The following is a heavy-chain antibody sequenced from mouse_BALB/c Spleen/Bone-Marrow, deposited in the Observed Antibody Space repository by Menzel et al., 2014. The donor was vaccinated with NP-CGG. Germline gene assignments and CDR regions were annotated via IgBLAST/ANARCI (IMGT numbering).Heavy chain of an antibody. CDR1: GFNIKNTY. J-gene: IGHJ3*01. CDR3: ATYYYGSSLFAY. D-gene: IGHD1-1*01. V-gene: IGHV14-3*02. Sequence: VQLQQSGAELVKPGASVKLSCTASGFNIKNTYIHWVKQRPEQGLEWIGRIDPANVNTKYDPKFQGKATMTADTSPNTAYLQLSSLTSEDTAVYYCATYYYGSSLFAYWGQGTLVTVSA. CDR2: IDPANVNT.